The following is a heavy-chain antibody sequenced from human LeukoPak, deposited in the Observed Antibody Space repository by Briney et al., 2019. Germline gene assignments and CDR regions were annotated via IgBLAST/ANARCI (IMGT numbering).Heavy chain of an antibody. V-gene: IGHV4-34*01. J-gene: IGHJ6*02. CDR1: GGSFSGYY. CDR3: ARGPAMVFYYYYGMDV. Sequence: SETLSLTCAVYGGSFSGYYWSWIRQPPGKGLEWIGEINHSGSTNYNPSLKSRVTISVDTSKNQFSLKLSSVTAADTAVYYCARGPAMVFYYYYGMDVWGQGTTVTVSS. CDR2: INHSGST. D-gene: IGHD5-18*01.